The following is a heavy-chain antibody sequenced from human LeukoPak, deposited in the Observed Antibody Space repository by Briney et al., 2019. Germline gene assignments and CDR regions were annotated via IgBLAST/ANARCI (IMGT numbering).Heavy chain of an antibody. CDR1: GFTFSSYE. V-gene: IGHV3-48*03. Sequence: GGSLRLSFAASGFTFSSYEMNWVRQAPGKGLELVSYISRSASTIYYADSVKGRFTISRDNAKNSLYLQMNSLRAEDTAVYYCARGYDSGSYYVYWGQGTLVTVSS. CDR3: ARGYDSGSYYVY. CDR2: ISRSASTI. J-gene: IGHJ4*02. D-gene: IGHD3-22*01.